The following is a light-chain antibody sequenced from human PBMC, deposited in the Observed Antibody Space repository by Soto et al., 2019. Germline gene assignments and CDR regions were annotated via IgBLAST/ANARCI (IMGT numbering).Light chain of an antibody. CDR3: MQDLQSPLI. Sequence: DIVMTQSPLSLPVTPGEPASISCRSSASLLHSNGYNCVDWYVQKPGQSPQLLIYFGSYRASGVPDRFRGNGSGTYFTLKISRGEAEDVGVYYCMQDLQSPLIFGGGTKVEIK. CDR1: ASLLHSNGYNC. J-gene: IGKJ4*01. V-gene: IGKV2-28*01. CDR2: FGS.